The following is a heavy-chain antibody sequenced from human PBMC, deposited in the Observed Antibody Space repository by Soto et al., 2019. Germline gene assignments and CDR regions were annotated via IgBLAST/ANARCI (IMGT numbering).Heavy chain of an antibody. V-gene: IGHV3-48*02. CDR1: GFTFSSYS. CDR3: ARVTMVRGVISYGMDV. J-gene: IGHJ6*02. D-gene: IGHD3-10*01. Sequence: PGGSLRLSCAASGFTFSSYSMNWVRQAPGKGLEWVSYISSSSSTIYYADSVKGRFTISRDNAKNSLYLQMNSLRDEDTAVYYCARVTMVRGVISYGMDVWRQGTTVTVSS. CDR2: ISSSSSTI.